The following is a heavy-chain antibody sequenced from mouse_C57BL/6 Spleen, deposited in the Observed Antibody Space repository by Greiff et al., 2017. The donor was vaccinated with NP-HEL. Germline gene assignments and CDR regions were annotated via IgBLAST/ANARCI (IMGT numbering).Heavy chain of an antibody. CDR2: IWSDGST. CDR3: ARHGERGVYFDY. J-gene: IGHJ2*01. V-gene: IGHV2-6-1*01. CDR1: GFSLTSYG. Sequence: QVQLQQSGPGLVAPSQSLSITCTVSGFSLTSYGVHWVRQPPGKGLEWLVVIWSDGSTTYNSALKSRLSISKDNSKSQVFLKMNSLQTDDTAMYYCARHGERGVYFDYWGQGTTLTVSS.